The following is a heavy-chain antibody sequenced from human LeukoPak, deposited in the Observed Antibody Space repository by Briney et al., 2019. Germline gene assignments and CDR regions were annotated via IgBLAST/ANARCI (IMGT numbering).Heavy chain of an antibody. CDR1: GFTFSSYA. Sequence: PGGSLRLSCAASGFTFSSYAMHGVRQAPGKGLEWVAVISYDGTNKYYADSVKGRFTISRDNSKNTLYLQMNSLRVEDTALFYCARVPGRHYFDVSGSFYATTYFDYWGQGTLVTVSS. D-gene: IGHD3-22*01. CDR2: ISYDGTNK. CDR3: ARVPGRHYFDVSGSFYATTYFDY. V-gene: IGHV3-30*04. J-gene: IGHJ4*02.